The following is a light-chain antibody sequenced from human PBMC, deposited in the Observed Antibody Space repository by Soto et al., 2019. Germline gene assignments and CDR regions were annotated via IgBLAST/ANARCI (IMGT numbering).Light chain of an antibody. CDR1: QSVSNNY. CDR3: QKYGSSGT. J-gene: IGKJ1*01. Sequence: EIVLTQSPGTLSLSPGERATLSCRASQSVSNNYVAWYQQKPGQAPRLLIYGASNRATGIPDRFSGSGTGTDFTIIISRREPGDFAVYYCQKYGSSGTFGQGTKVEIK. CDR2: GAS. V-gene: IGKV3-20*01.